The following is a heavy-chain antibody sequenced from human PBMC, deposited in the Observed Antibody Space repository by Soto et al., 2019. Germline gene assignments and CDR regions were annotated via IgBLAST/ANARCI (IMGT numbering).Heavy chain of an antibody. V-gene: IGHV1-69*12. Sequence: QVQLVQSGAEVKKPGSSVKVSCKASGGTFSSYAISWVRQAPGQGLEWMGGIIPIFGTANYAQKFQGRVPITADESRRTAYMGLSSLRSEDTAVYYCAKSTLHYYDSSGQYFDYWGQGTLVTVSS. CDR1: GGTFSSYA. J-gene: IGHJ4*02. D-gene: IGHD3-22*01. CDR2: IIPIFGTA. CDR3: AKSTLHYYDSSGQYFDY.